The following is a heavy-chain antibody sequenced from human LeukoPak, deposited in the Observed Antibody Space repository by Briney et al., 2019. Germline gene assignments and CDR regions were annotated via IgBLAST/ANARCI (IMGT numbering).Heavy chain of an antibody. CDR1: GGSISSYY. CDR3: ARQPPPGWFDP. V-gene: IGHV4-59*08. CDR2: IYYSGST. Sequence: PSETLSLTCTVSGGSISSYYWSWIRQPPGKGLEWIGYIYYSGSTNYNPSLKSRVTISVDTSKNQFSLKLSSVTAADTAVYYCARQPPPGWFDPWGQGTLVTVSS. J-gene: IGHJ5*02.